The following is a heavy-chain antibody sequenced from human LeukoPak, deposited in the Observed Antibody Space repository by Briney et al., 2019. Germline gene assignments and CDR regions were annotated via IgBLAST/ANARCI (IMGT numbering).Heavy chain of an antibody. J-gene: IGHJ4*02. D-gene: IGHD2-15*01. CDR1: AFTFSSYA. CDR3: ARANCSGGSCVDY. V-gene: IGHV3-64*01. Sequence: GGSLRLSCAASAFTFSSYAMHWVRQAPGKGLEYVSAISSNGGSTYYANSVKGRFTISRDNSKNTLYLQMGSLRAEDMAVYYCARANCSGGSCVDYWGQGTLVTVAS. CDR2: ISSNGGST.